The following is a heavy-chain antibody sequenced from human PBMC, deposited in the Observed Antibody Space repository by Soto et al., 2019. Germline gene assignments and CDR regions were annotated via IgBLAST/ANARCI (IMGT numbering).Heavy chain of an antibody. D-gene: IGHD5-12*01. J-gene: IGHJ4*02. CDR2: IYYSGST. CDR1: GGSVSSGGYY. CDR3: ARGEVRGYSGYDSATDY. Sequence: SESLSLACAVSGGSVSSGGYYWTWIRQPPGKGLEWIGYIYYSGSTNYNPSLKSRVTISVDTSKNQFSLKLSSVTAADTAVYYCARGEVRGYSGYDSATDYWGQRTLVPV. V-gene: IGHV4-61*08.